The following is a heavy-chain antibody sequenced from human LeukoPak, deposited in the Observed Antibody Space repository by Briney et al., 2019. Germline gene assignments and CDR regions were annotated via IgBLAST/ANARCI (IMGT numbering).Heavy chain of an antibody. D-gene: IGHD3-10*01. CDR1: EFIFSGYW. CDR3: ARDRGNYYGSGGVYGMDV. CDR2: IKQDGSEK. Sequence: GGSLRLSCAASEFIFSGYWMNWVRQAPGKGLEWVANIKQDGSEKQYVDSVRGRFTISRDNAKNSLYLQMNSLRVEDTAVYYCARDRGNYYGSGGVYGMDVWGQGTTVTVSS. J-gene: IGHJ6*02. V-gene: IGHV3-7*01.